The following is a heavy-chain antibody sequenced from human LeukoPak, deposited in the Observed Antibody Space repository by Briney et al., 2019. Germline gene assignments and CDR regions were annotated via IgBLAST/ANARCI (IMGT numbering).Heavy chain of an antibody. CDR2: IIPILGIA. CDR3: ARGTSRDGYNYVY. D-gene: IGHD5-24*01. J-gene: IGHJ4*02. V-gene: IGHV1-69*04. CDR1: GYTFTSYA. Sequence: ASVKVSCKASGYTFTSYAISWVRQAPGQGLERMGRIIPILGIANYAQKFQGRVTITADKSTSTAYMELSSLRSEDTAVYYCARGTSRDGYNYVYWGQGTLVTVSS.